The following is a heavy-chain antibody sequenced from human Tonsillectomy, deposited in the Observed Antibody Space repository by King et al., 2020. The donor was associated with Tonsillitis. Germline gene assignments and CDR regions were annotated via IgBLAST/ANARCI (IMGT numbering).Heavy chain of an antibody. J-gene: IGHJ6*02. Sequence: VQLVESGGGVVQPGRSLTLSCAASGFTFSSSAMHWVRQAPGKGLEWVAVISYDGSNNHFADSVKGRFTISRDNSKNTLYLQLNSLRVEDTAVYYCARGRVGGHSYGSYYHGMDVWGQGTTVTVSS. CDR3: ARGRVGGHSYGSYYHGMDV. V-gene: IGHV3-30-3*01. CDR2: ISYDGSNN. CDR1: GFTFSSSA. D-gene: IGHD5-18*01.